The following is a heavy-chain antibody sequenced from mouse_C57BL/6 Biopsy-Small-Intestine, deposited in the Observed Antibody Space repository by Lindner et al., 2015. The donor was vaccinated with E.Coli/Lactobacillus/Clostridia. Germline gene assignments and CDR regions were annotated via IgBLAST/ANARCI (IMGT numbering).Heavy chain of an antibody. V-gene: IGHV5-17*01. J-gene: IGHJ2*01. CDR1: GFTFSDYG. Sequence: VQLQESGGGLVKPGGSLELSCAASGFTFSDYGMHWVRQAPEKGLEWVAYISSGSSTIYYADTVKGRFTISRDNARNTLFLQMTSLRSEDTAMYYCARRALDGFYFDYWGQGTTLTVSS. CDR3: ARRALDGFYFDY. CDR2: ISSGSSTI. D-gene: IGHD2-3*01.